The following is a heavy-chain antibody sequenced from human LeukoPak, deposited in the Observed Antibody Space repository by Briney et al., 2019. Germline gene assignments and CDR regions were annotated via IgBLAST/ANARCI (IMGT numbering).Heavy chain of an antibody. CDR1: GYTFTSYY. CDR2: INPSGGST. V-gene: IGHV1-46*01. J-gene: IGHJ4*02. CDR3: ARMAGKREFDY. D-gene: IGHD6-19*01. Sequence: ASVKVSCKASGYTFTSYYMRWVRQAPGQGLEWMGIINPSGGSTSYAQKFQGRVTMTRDTSTSTVYMELSSLRSEDTAVYYCARMAGKREFDYWGQGTLVTVSS.